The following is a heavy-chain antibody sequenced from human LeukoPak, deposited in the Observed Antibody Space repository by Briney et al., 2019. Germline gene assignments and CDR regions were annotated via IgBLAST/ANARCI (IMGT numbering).Heavy chain of an antibody. V-gene: IGHV4-34*01. D-gene: IGHD2-15*01. CDR3: ANVGSSPVW. Sequence: SETLSLTCAVYGGSFSGYFWSWIRQPPGKGLEWIGEINHSGSTNYNPSLKSRVTISVDTSKNQFSLKLSSVTAADTAVYYCANVGSSPVWWGQGTLVTVSS. J-gene: IGHJ4*02. CDR2: INHSGST. CDR1: GGSFSGYF.